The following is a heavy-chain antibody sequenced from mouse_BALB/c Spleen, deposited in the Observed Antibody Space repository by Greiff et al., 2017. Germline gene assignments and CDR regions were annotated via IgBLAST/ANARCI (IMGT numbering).Heavy chain of an antibody. D-gene: IGHD2-12*01. CDR3: ARLDTRAWFAY. CDR2: INPSSGYT. J-gene: IGHJ3*01. Sequence: VQLQESAAELARPGASVKMSCKASGYTFTSYTMHWVKQRPGQGLEWIGYINPSSGYTEYNQKFKDKTTLTADKSSSTAYMQLSSLTSEDSAVYYCARLDTRAWFAYWGQGTLVTVSA. V-gene: IGHV1-4*02. CDR1: GYTFTSYT.